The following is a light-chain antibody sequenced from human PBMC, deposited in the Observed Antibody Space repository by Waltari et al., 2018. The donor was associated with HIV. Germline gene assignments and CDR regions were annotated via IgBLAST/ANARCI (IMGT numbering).Light chain of an antibody. CDR3: CSHAGNLIFA. CDR1: SSYVDTF. CDR2: GVS. V-gene: IGLV2-11*01. Sequence: QSALTQPHSVSGSPGQSLTISCTGTSSYVDTFFSWYQHHPGKASKVIIYGVSKRPSGVPDPFSGSKSGNTAFLTISGLQAEDEADYHCCSHAGNLIFAFGTGTKVTVL. J-gene: IGLJ1*01.